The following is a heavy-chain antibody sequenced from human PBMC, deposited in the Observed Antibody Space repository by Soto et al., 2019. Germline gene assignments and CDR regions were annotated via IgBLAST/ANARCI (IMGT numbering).Heavy chain of an antibody. J-gene: IGHJ4*02. V-gene: IGHV3-74*01. CDR3: ARGGAMGVDY. D-gene: IGHD1-26*01. CDR2: IYFDGITT. Sequence: GSLRLSCTAPGFTFNTHWMHWVRQAPGKGLVWVSRIYFDGITTNYADSVKGRLTVSRDNAKNTVYLHVNTLRDEDTAVYYCARGGAMGVDYWGQGTLVTAPQ. CDR1: GFTFNTHW.